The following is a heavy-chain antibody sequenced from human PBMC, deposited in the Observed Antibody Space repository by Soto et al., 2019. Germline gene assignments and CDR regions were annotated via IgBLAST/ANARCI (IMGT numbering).Heavy chain of an antibody. CDR1: GGSFSGYY. Sequence: SETLSLTCAVYGGSFSGYYWSWIRQPPGKGLEWIGEINHSGSTNYNPSLKSRVTISVETSKNQFSLKLSSVTAADTAVYYCARGTDYDFWSGYYFDYWGQGTLGTVSS. CDR3: ARGTDYDFWSGYYFDY. CDR2: INHSGST. V-gene: IGHV4-34*01. D-gene: IGHD3-3*01. J-gene: IGHJ4*02.